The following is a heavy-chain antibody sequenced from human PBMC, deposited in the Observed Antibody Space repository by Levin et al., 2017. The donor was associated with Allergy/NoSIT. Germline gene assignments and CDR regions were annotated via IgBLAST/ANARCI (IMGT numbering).Heavy chain of an antibody. V-gene: IGHV3-23*01. CDR3: AKKGEVAVGTNYLDY. CDR1: GFTFSSYA. J-gene: IGHJ4*02. D-gene: IGHD6-19*01. CDR2: ISGSGGNT. Sequence: GESLKISCAASGFTFSSYAMNWVRQAPGKGLEWVSVISGSGGNTYYADSVKGRFTISRDNSKNTVYLQMNSLRVEDTAVYYCAKKGEVAVGTNYLDYWGQGTLVTVSA.